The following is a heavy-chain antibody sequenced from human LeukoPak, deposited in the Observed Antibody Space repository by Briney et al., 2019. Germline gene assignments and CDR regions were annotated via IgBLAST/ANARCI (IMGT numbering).Heavy chain of an antibody. CDR3: ARAENYYYDSSGYYDPFDY. J-gene: IGHJ4*02. CDR2: IYYSGST. D-gene: IGHD3-22*01. V-gene: IGHV4-39*07. CDR1: GGSISSSSYY. Sequence: SETLSLTCTVSGGSISSSSYYWGWIRQPPGKGLEWIGSIYYSGSTYYNPSLKSRVTISVDTSTNQFSLKLSSVPAADTAVYYCARAENYYYDSSGYYDPFDYWGQGTLVTVSS.